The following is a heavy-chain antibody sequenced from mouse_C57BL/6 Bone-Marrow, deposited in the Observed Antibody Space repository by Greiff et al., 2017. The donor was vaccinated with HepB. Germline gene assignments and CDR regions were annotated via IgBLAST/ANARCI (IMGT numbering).Heavy chain of an antibody. D-gene: IGHD1-1*01. J-gene: IGHJ2*01. CDR3: ALLRYPFAY. CDR2: IYPGSGST. V-gene: IGHV1-55*01. CDR1: GYTFTSYW. Sequence: QVHVKQPGAELVKPGASVKMSCKASGYTFTSYWITWVKQRPGQGLEWIGDIYPGSGSTNYNEKFKSKATLTVDTSSSTAYMQLSSLTSEDSAVYYCALLRYPFAYWGQGTTLTVSS.